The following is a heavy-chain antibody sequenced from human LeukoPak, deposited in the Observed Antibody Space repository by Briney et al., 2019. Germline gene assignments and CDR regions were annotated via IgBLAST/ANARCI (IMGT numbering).Heavy chain of an antibody. CDR1: GGSLSSYY. CDR3: ARDVRADYYDSSGYYPPANWFDP. J-gene: IGHJ5*02. V-gene: IGHV4-59*01. CDR2: IYYSGST. D-gene: IGHD3-22*01. Sequence: SETLSLTCTVSGGSLSSYYWSWIRQPPGKGLEWSGYIYYSGSTNYNPSLKSRVTISVDTSKNQFSLKLSSVTAADTAVYYCARDVRADYYDSSGYYPPANWFDPWGQGTLVTVSS.